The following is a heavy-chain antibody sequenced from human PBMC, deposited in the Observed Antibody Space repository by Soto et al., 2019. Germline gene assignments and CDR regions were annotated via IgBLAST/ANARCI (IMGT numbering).Heavy chain of an antibody. V-gene: IGHV4-39*01. CDR1: GGSISSSSYY. D-gene: IGHD1-7*01. CDR3: ARRQYNWNYYYFDY. Sequence: SETLSLTCTVSGGSISSSSYYWGWIRQPPGEGLEWIGSIYYSGSTYYNPSLKSRVTISVDTSKNQFSLKLSSVTAADTAVYYCARRQYNWNYYYFDYWGQGTLVTVSS. J-gene: IGHJ4*02. CDR2: IYYSGST.